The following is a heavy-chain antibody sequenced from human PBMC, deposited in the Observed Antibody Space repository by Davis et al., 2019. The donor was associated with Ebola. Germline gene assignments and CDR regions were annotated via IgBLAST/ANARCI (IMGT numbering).Heavy chain of an antibody. CDR2: IYYSGST. J-gene: IGHJ5*02. D-gene: IGHD6-13*01. CDR3: ARRGTSSWYAGWFDP. Sequence: SETLSLTCSLSGASLSSYYWRWIRQPPGKGLEWLGYIYYSGSTNYNPSLKSRVTISVDTSKNQFSLKLSSVTAADTAMYYCARRGTSSWYAGWFDPWGQGTLVTVSS. V-gene: IGHV4-59*08. CDR1: GASLSSYY.